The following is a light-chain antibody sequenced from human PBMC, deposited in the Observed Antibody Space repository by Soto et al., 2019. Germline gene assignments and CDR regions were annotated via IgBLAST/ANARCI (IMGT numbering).Light chain of an antibody. J-gene: IGLJ2*01. CDR3: GAWDSSLSAVL. CDR1: SSNIGINY. V-gene: IGLV1-51*01. Sequence: QSVLTQPPSVSAAPGQKVTISCSGSSSNIGINYVSWYQQLPGTAPKLLIYDNNKRPSGIPDRFSGSKSGTSATLGITGLQTGDEADYYCGAWDSSLSAVLFGGGTKLTVL. CDR2: DNN.